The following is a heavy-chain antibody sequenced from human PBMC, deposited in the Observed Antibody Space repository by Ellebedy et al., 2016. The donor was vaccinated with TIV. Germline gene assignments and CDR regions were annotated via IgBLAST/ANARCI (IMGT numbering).Heavy chain of an antibody. CDR2: INSDGSTT. CDR3: ARAKAGTGSSDY. CDR1: GFTFSSYW. V-gene: IGHV3-74*01. D-gene: IGHD3-10*01. Sequence: PGGSLRLSCAVSGFTFSSYWMHWVRQAPGKGLVWVSRINSDGSTTNYADSVKGRFTISRDNAKNTLYLQMNSLRAEDTGVYYCARAKAGTGSSDYWGQGTLVTVSS. J-gene: IGHJ4*02.